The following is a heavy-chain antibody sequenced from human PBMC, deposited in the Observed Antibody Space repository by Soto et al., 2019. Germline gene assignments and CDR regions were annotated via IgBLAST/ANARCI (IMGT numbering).Heavy chain of an antibody. J-gene: IGHJ6*03. CDR3: ARHSAYYDFWSGYYNYYYYYMDV. V-gene: IGHV4-59*08. CDR1: GGSISSYD. D-gene: IGHD3-3*01. CDR2: IYYSGST. Sequence: SETMSLTCTVSGGSISSYDWSWIRQPPGKGLEWIGYIYYSGSTNYNPSLKSRVTISVDTSKNQFSLKLSSVTAADTAVYYCARHSAYYDFWSGYYNYYYYYMDVWGKGTTVTVSS.